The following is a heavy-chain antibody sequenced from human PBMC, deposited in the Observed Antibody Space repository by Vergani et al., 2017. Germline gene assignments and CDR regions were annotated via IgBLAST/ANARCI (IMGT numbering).Heavy chain of an antibody. CDR3: ARVSQDTNYYYYMDV. CDR2: INPNSGGT. CDR1: GYTFTGYY. Sequence: QVQLVQSGAEVKKPGASVKVSCKASGYTFTGYYMHWVRQAPGQGLEWMGWINPNSGGTNYAQKFQGRVTMTRDTSISTAYMELSRLRSDDTAVYYCARVSQDTNYYYYMDVWGKGTTVTVSS. D-gene: IGHD3-16*02. V-gene: IGHV1-2*02. J-gene: IGHJ6*03.